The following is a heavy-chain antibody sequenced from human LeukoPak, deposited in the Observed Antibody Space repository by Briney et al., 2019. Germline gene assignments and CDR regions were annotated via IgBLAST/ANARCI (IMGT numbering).Heavy chain of an antibody. CDR3: AELGITMIGGV. CDR2: ISSSGSTI. Sequence: GRSLRLSCAASGFTFSSYEMNWVRQAPGKGLEGVSYISSSGSTIYYAASVKGRFTISRDNAKNSLYLQMNSLRAEDTAVYYCAELGITMIGGVWGKGTTVTISS. J-gene: IGHJ6*04. CDR1: GFTFSSYE. D-gene: IGHD3-10*02. V-gene: IGHV3-48*03.